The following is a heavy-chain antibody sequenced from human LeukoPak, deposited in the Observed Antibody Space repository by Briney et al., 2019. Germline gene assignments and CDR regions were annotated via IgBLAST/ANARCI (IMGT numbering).Heavy chain of an antibody. CDR2: IYYSGST. J-gene: IGHJ3*02. CDR1: GDSVSNDKYY. V-gene: IGHV4-39*07. D-gene: IGHD6-13*01. Sequence: SETLSLTCTVSGDSVSNDKYYWGWIRQPPGKGLEWIGSIYYSGSTYYNPSLNSRVTISVDTSKNQFSLKLSSVTAADTAVYYCARVWQQLGSGPPGNAFDIWGQGTMVTVSS. CDR3: ARVWQQLGSGPPGNAFDI.